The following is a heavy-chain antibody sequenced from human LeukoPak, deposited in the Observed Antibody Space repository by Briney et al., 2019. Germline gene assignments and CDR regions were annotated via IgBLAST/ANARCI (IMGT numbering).Heavy chain of an antibody. CDR3: ARSPGIAWEGWPYYYDSSGSQGDY. V-gene: IGHV3-21*01. CDR2: ISSSSSYI. CDR1: GFTFSSYS. J-gene: IGHJ4*02. D-gene: IGHD3-22*01. Sequence: PGGSLRLSCAASGFTFSSYSMNWVRQAPGKGLEWVSSISSSSSYIYYADSVKGRFTISRDNAKNSLYLQMNSLRAEDTAVYYCARSPGIAWEGWPYYYDSSGSQGDYWGQGTLVTVSS.